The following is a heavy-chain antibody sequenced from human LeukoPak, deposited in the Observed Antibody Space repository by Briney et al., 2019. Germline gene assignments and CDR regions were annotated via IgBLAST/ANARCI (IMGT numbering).Heavy chain of an antibody. J-gene: IGHJ6*02. CDR3: ARRSFSYYAMDV. Sequence: SETLSLTCTVSGGSISGYYWSSIRQPPGKGPEWIGYIYYSGSTNYNPSLKSRVTISVDTSKNQFSLKLSSVTAADTAVYFCARRSFSYYAMDVWGQGTTVTVSS. CDR1: GGSISGYY. CDR2: IYYSGST. V-gene: IGHV4-59*12.